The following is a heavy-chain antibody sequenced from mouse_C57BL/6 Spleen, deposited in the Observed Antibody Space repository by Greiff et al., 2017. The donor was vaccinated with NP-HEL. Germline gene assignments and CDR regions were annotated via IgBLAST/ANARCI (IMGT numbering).Heavy chain of an antibody. J-gene: IGHJ1*03. Sequence: QVQLQQSGAELVRPGASVKLSCKASGYTFTDYYINWVKQRPGQGLEWIARIYPGSGNTYYNEKFKGKATLTAEKSSSTAYMQLSSLTSEDSAVYFCARFEGYFDVWGTGTTVTVSS. CDR3: ARFEGYFDV. V-gene: IGHV1-76*01. CDR2: IYPGSGNT. CDR1: GYTFTDYY.